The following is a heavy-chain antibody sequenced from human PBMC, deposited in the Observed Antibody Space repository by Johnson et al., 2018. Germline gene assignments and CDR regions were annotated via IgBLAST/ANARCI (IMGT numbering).Heavy chain of an antibody. CDR1: GFTFRTKY. Sequence: VQLQESGGGLVQPGGSLRLPCVTSGFTFRTKYMSWVRQAPGKGLEWISVIYSDDATYYADSVRGRFTISRDNSKDTLLLQMNSLRTEDTAVYYCAIMGHYGDNGFDIWGQGTMVTVSS. V-gene: IGHV3-66*02. J-gene: IGHJ3*02. D-gene: IGHD4-17*01. CDR2: IYSDDAT. CDR3: AIMGHYGDNGFDI.